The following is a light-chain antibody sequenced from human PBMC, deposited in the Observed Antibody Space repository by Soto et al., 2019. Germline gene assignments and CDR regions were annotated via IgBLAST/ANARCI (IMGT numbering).Light chain of an antibody. J-gene: IGKJ4*01. CDR3: QQVKSYPRA. Sequence: DIHLTQSPSSLSASVGDRVTITCRASQAITTNLAWYQQKPGNPPRLLIYEESTLHSGVPSRFSGRKVGTQFILTIDSLQPDDFATYYCQQVKSYPRAFGGGTKVEIK. CDR1: QAITTN. V-gene: IGKV1-9*01. CDR2: EES.